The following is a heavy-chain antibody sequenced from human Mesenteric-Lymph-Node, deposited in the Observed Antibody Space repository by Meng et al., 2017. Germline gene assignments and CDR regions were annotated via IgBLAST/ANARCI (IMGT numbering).Heavy chain of an antibody. D-gene: IGHD3-3*01. CDR3: ARDRYDFWSGYLDY. CDR2: TYYRSKWYN. V-gene: IGHV6-1*01. CDR1: GDSVSSNSAA. J-gene: IGHJ4*02. Sequence: QVHVQPSGPGLVNPPQTPPPPCAISGDSVSSNSAAWNWIRQSPSRGLEWLGRTYYRSKWYNDYAVSVKSRITINPDTSKNQFSLQLNSVTPEDTAVYYCARDRYDFWSGYLDYWGQGTLVTVSS.